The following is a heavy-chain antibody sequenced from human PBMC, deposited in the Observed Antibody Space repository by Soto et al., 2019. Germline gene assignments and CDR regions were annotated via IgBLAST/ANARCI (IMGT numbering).Heavy chain of an antibody. CDR2: ISSDGSTT. CDR3: ARADCSGGSCYWGWFDP. CDR1: GFTFSTYW. D-gene: IGHD2-15*01. J-gene: IGHJ5*02. V-gene: IGHV3-74*01. Sequence: GGSLRLSCAASGFTFSTYWMHWVRQRPGKGLVWVSRISSDGSTTSYADSVEGRFTISRDNVKNTMYLQLNSLRAEDTAVYYCARADCSGGSCYWGWFDPWGPGTLVTVSS.